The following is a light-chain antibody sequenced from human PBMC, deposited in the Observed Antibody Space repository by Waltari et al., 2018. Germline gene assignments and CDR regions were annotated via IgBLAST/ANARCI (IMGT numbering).Light chain of an antibody. CDR2: AAS. Sequence: AIQMTQSPSSLSASVGDRVTITCRASQDIRTDLGWYQQKPGKAPKLLIFAASSLQGGVPSRFSGRGSGTDFTLTISSLQAEDFATYYCLQDYNYPLTFGQGTRLEVK. CDR1: QDIRTD. CDR3: LQDYNYPLT. V-gene: IGKV1-6*01. J-gene: IGKJ2*01.